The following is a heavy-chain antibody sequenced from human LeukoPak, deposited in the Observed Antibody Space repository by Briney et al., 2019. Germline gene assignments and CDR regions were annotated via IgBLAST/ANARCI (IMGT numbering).Heavy chain of an antibody. CDR2: IGSSSRYI. CDR1: GLTVSSNY. J-gene: IGHJ3*02. V-gene: IGHV3-21*01. CDR3: ARDCSSSAFDI. D-gene: IGHD2-15*01. Sequence: GGSLRLSCAASGLTVSSNYMSWVRQAPGKGLEWVSSIGSSSRYIYYADSVKGRFTISRDNDNNSVYLQMNSLRAEDTAVYYCARDCSSSAFDIWGQGTMVTVSS.